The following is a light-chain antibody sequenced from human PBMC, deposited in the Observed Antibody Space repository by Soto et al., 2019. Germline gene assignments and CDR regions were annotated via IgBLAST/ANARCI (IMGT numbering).Light chain of an antibody. CDR3: GADHGSGSNFLVV. Sequence: QPVLTQPPSASASLGASVTLTCTLSSGYSNYKVDWYQQRPGKGPRFVMRVGTGEIVGSKGDGIPDRFSVLGSGLNRYLTIKNIQEEDESDYHCGADHGSGSNFLVVFGGGTKLTVL. V-gene: IGLV9-49*01. CDR1: SGYSNYK. CDR2: VGTGEIVG. J-gene: IGLJ2*01.